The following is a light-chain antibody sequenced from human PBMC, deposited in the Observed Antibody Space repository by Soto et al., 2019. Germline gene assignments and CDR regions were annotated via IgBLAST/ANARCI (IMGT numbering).Light chain of an antibody. CDR1: QSITSE. J-gene: IGKJ2*01. V-gene: IGKV3-15*01. Sequence: EIVMTQSPATLSVSPGERATLSCRARQSITSELAWYQQKPGQPPRLLVYGATTRATGVPARFTGTESGSEFTLTISGLQSEDFAVYYCQQGHNWPLTFGQGTRLEI. CDR3: QQGHNWPLT. CDR2: GAT.